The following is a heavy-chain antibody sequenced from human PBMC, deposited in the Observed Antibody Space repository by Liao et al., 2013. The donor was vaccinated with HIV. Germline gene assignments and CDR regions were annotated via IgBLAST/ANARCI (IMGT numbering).Heavy chain of an antibody. CDR1: GGSFSVYY. Sequence: QVRLHQWGAGLLKPSETLSLSCAVYGGSFSVYYWSWIRQPPGKGLEWIGEINHSGSTNYNPSLKSRVTISVDTSKNQFSLKLSSVTAADTAVYYCARDSLPLRFLELGESGDAFDIWGQGTMVTVSS. CDR3: ARDSLPLRFLELGESGDAFDI. V-gene: IGHV4-34*01. J-gene: IGHJ3*02. CDR2: INHSGST. D-gene: IGHD3-3*01.